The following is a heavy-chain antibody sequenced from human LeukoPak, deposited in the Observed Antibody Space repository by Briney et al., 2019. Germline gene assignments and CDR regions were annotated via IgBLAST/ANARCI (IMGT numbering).Heavy chain of an antibody. CDR3: ARTYYDILTGYSKGAVDI. V-gene: IGHV4-59*01. CDR2: IYYSGST. CDR1: GGSISSYY. D-gene: IGHD3-9*01. Sequence: SETLSLTCTVSGGSISSYYWSWIRQPPGKGLEWIGYIYYSGSTNYNPSLKSRVTISVDTSKNQFSLKLSSVTAADTAVYYCARTYYDILTGYSKGAVDIWGQGTMVTVSS. J-gene: IGHJ3*02.